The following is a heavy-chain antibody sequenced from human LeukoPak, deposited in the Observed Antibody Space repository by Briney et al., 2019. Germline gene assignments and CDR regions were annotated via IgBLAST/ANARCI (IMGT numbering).Heavy chain of an antibody. CDR1: GGSFSGYY. D-gene: IGHD2-21*01. CDR2: IDYSGST. V-gene: IGHV4-59*08. Sequence: PSETLSLTCAVYGGSFSGYYWSWIRRPPGKGLEWIGYIDYSGSTNYSPSLKSRVTISADTSKNQFSLKLTSLTAADTALYFCARHYSSDPFDYWGQGTLVTVSS. CDR3: ARHYSSDPFDY. J-gene: IGHJ4*02.